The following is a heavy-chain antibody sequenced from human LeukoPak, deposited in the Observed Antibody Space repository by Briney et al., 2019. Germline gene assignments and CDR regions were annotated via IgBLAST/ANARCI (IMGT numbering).Heavy chain of an antibody. CDR1: GFTFSSYW. D-gene: IGHD3-10*01. CDR3: AREDVLLWFGELSKKSDY. J-gene: IGHJ4*02. CDR2: IKQDGSGK. Sequence: GGSLRLSCAASGFTFSSYWMSWVRQAPGKGLEWVANIKQDGSGKYYVDSVKGRFTISRDNAKNSLYLQMNSLRAEDTAVYYCAREDVLLWFGELSKKSDYWGQGTLVTVSS. V-gene: IGHV3-7*01.